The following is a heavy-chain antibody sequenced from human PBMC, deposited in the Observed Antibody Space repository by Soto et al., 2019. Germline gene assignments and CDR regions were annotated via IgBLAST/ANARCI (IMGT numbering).Heavy chain of an antibody. CDR2: INAGSGTI. J-gene: IGHJ4*02. D-gene: IGHD3-3*01. CDR1: GYVFTKFA. CDR3: AREVRLLAWLLPAFEH. Sequence: QVQLVQSGAEVKKPGAAVKVSCKASGYVFTKFAIHWVRQAPGQSLEWMGRINAGSGTIQYSQKFQDRVTMTRDTSATTAYMELSSLRSEDTAVYYCAREVRLLAWLLPAFEHWGQGTLVAVSS. V-gene: IGHV1-3*01.